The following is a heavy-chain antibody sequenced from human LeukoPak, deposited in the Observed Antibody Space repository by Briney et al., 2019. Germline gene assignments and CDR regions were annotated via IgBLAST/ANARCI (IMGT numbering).Heavy chain of an antibody. CDR2: ISYDGSNK. CDR3: ARGQGWLSDS. J-gene: IGHJ4*02. Sequence: GRSLRLSCAASGFTFSSYGMHWVRQAPGKGLEWVAVISYDGSNKYYADSVKGRFTISRDNDKSSLFLQMNSLRDEDTAVYYCARGQGWLSDSWGQGIQVTVTS. CDR1: GFTFSSYG. D-gene: IGHD3-9*01. V-gene: IGHV3-30*03.